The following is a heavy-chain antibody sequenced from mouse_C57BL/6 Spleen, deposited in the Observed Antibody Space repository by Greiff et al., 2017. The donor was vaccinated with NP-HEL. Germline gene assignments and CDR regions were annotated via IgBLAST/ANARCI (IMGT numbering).Heavy chain of an antibody. J-gene: IGHJ4*01. D-gene: IGHD2-4*01. CDR2: LRSKSSNYAT. V-gene: IGHV10-3*01. Sequence: EVQGVESGGGLVQPKGSLKLSCAASGFTFNTYAMHWVRQAPGKGLEWVARLRSKSSNYATYYADSVKDRFTISRDDSQSMLYLQMNNLKTEDTAMYYCVREGLRPLMDYWGQGTSVTVSS. CDR3: VREGLRPLMDY. CDR1: GFTFNTYA.